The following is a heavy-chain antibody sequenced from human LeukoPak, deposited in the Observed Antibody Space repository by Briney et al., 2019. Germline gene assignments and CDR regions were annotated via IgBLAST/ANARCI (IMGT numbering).Heavy chain of an antibody. V-gene: IGHV3-9*01. Sequence: GRSLRLSCAASGFTFDDYAMRWVRQAPGKGLEWVSGISWNSGSIGYADSVKGRFTISRDNAKNSLYLQMNSLRAEDTALYYCAKDKRWLPSYYMDVWGKGTTVTVSS. D-gene: IGHD5-24*01. CDR1: GFTFDDYA. CDR2: ISWNSGSI. J-gene: IGHJ6*03. CDR3: AKDKRWLPSYYMDV.